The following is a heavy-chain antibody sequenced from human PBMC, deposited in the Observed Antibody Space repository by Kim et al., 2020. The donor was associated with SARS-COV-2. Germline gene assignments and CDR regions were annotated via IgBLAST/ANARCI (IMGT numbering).Heavy chain of an antibody. CDR3: ARGGASITIFGVVPISPFDY. CDR1: GFTFSSYA. Sequence: GGSLRLSCAASGFTFSSYAMHWVRQAPGKALEWVAVISYDGSNKYYADSVKGRFTISRDNSKNTLYLQMNSLRAEDTAVYYCARGGASITIFGVVPISPFDYWGQGTLVTVSS. V-gene: IGHV3-30*04. J-gene: IGHJ4*02. D-gene: IGHD3-3*01. CDR2: ISYDGSNK.